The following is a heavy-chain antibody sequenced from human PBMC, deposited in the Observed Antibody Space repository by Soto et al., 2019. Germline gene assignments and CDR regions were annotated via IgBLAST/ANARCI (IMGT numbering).Heavy chain of an antibody. CDR3: AKASHCNKGRCSLGLIGDRAFDI. CDR2: ISYDGSKK. J-gene: IGHJ3*02. V-gene: IGHV3-30*18. Sequence: AQLLESGGGLVQPGGSLRLSCAASGFMFSNYAMNWVRQAPGKGLEWVATISYDGSKKYFGDSVKGRFTISRDNSKSTLYLEMNSLRTEDTAVYYCAKASHCNKGRCSLGLIGDRAFDIWGQGTMVTVSS. D-gene: IGHD2-8*01. CDR1: GFMFSNYA.